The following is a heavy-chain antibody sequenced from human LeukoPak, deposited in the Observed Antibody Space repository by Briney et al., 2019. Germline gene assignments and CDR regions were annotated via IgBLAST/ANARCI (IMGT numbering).Heavy chain of an antibody. D-gene: IGHD3-10*01. CDR3: ARDRAPPTSWYFDL. CDR2: LYSGGDI. Sequence: GGSLRLSCAVSGFTVSTNYMSWVRQAPGKGLEWVSILYSGGDIYYADSVKGRFTISRDNSRNTLYLQMNNLRVEDSAVYYCARDRAPPTSWYFDLWGPGTLVTVSS. V-gene: IGHV3-53*01. J-gene: IGHJ2*01. CDR1: GFTVSTNY.